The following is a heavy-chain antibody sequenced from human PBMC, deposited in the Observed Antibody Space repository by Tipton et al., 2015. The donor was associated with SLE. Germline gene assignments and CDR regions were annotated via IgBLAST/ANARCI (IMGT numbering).Heavy chain of an antibody. CDR1: GFAFSSYA. J-gene: IGHJ4*02. CDR2: MYSGGRI. D-gene: IGHD4-23*01. V-gene: IGHV3-23*03. CDR3: AKTLFGDYGGH. Sequence: SLRLSCKASGFAFSSYAMTWVRQAPGKGLEWASVMYSGGRIHYGDSVKGRFTISRDNSKSTLYLQMNSLGIDDTAVYYCAKTLFGDYGGHWGQGTLVTVSS.